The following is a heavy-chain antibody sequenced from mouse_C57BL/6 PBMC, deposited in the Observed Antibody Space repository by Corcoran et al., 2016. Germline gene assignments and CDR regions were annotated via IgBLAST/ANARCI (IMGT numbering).Heavy chain of an antibody. CDR1: GYTFTDYY. V-gene: IGHV1-75*01. J-gene: IGHJ3*01. CDR3: ARSRGNYEGAWFAY. D-gene: IGHD2-1*01. CDR2: IFPGSGST. Sequence: QVQLQQSGPELVKPGASVKISCKASGYTFTDYYINWVKQRPGQGLEWIGWIFPGSGSTYYNEKFKGKATLTVDKSSSTASMLLRSLTSEDSAVYFWARSRGNYEGAWFAYWGQGTLVTVSA.